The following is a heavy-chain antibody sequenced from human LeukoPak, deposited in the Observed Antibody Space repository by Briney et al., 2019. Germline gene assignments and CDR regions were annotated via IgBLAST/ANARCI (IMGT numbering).Heavy chain of an antibody. V-gene: IGHV1-2*02. Sequence: GASVKVSCKASGYTFTCYYMHWVRQAPGQGLEWMGWINPNSGGTNYAQKFQGRVTMTRDTSISTAYMELSRLRSDDTAVYYCARVKPLGCSSTSCYNAFDIWGQGTMVTVSS. CDR1: GYTFTCYY. D-gene: IGHD2-2*02. J-gene: IGHJ3*02. CDR3: ARVKPLGCSSTSCYNAFDI. CDR2: INPNSGGT.